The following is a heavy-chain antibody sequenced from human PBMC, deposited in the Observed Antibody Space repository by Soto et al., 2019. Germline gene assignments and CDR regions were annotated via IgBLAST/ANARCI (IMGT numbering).Heavy chain of an antibody. J-gene: IGHJ6*02. CDR1: GFTFSSYG. CDR3: AKERFGHLWLEDYGMDV. D-gene: IGHD5-18*01. V-gene: IGHV3-30*18. Sequence: PGGSLRLSCAASGFTFSSYGMHWVRQAPDKGLEWVALISYDGTNKYYADSVKGRFTISRDNFKNTLYLQMNSLRAEDTAVYYCAKERFGHLWLEDYGMDVWGQGTTVTVSS. CDR2: ISYDGTNK.